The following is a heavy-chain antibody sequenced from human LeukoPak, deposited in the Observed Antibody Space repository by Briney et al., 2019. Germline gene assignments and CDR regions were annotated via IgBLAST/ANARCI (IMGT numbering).Heavy chain of an antibody. J-gene: IGHJ5*02. CDR1: GVSFSGYY. D-gene: IGHD2-8*01. CDR2: INHSGST. Sequence: SETLSLTCAVYGVSFSGYYWSWIRQPPGKGLEWIGEINHSGSTNYNPSLKSRVTISVDTSKNQFSLKLSSVTAADTAVYYCARDLGYCTNGVCGGWFDPWGQGTLVTVSS. CDR3: ARDLGYCTNGVCGGWFDP. V-gene: IGHV4-34*01.